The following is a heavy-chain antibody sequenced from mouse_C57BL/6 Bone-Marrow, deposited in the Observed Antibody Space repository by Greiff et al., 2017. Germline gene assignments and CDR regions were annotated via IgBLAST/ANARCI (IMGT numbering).Heavy chain of an antibody. CDR3: ARGALYYYGSSLRAWFAY. D-gene: IGHD1-1*01. CDR1: GYTFTDYN. Sequence: VQLQQSGPEPVKPGASVKMSCKASGYTFTDYNMHWVKQSHGKSLEWIGYINPNNGGTSYNQKFKGKATLTVNKSSSTAYMELRSLTSEDSAVYYCARGALYYYGSSLRAWFAYWGQGTLVTVSA. CDR2: INPNNGGT. V-gene: IGHV1-22*01. J-gene: IGHJ3*01.